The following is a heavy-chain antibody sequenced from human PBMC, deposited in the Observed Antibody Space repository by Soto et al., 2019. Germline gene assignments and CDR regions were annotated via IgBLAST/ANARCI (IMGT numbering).Heavy chain of an antibody. D-gene: IGHD6-6*01. CDR3: ARDRFFSPRGYSSSLSY. V-gene: IGHV1-18*01. CDR1: GYTFTSYG. J-gene: IGHJ4*02. CDR2: ISAYNGNT. Sequence: QVQLVQSVAEVKKPGASVKVSCKASGYTFTSYGISWVRQAPGQGLEWMGWISAYNGNTNYAQKLQGRVTMTTDTSTSTAYMELRSLRSDDTAVYYCARDRFFSPRGYSSSLSYWGQGTLVTVSS.